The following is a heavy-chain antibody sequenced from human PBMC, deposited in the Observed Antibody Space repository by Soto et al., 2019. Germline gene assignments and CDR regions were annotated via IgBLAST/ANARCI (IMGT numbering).Heavy chain of an antibody. CDR3: ARNEPQYWGRIVRATTGP. V-gene: IGHV1-2*04. J-gene: IGHJ5*02. CDR1: GDTFDGYY. D-gene: IGHD1-26*01. CDR2: INPNSGGT. Sequence: GVSVKVSCEASGDTFDGYYMHWARQAPGQGLEWMGWINPNSGGTNYAQKFQGWVTMTRDTSSSTAYMELRSLRSDDTAVYYCARNEPQYWGRIVRATTGPWGKGTLVTVSS.